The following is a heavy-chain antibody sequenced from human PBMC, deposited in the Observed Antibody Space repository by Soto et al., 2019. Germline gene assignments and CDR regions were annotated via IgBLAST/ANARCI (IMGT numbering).Heavy chain of an antibody. CDR2: VSYDGGDK. CDR1: GFTFSNYG. D-gene: IGHD2-15*01. J-gene: IGHJ3*02. CDR3: ARDSRIDVSYDASDI. Sequence: QVQLVESGGGVVQPGTSLRLSCEASGFTFSNYGMHWVRQAPGKGLAWVAVVSYDGGDKYYADSVKGRFSVSRDNSRLTVYLQMTSLRPEDTGVYYCARDSRIDVSYDASDIWGQGTKVTVSS. V-gene: IGHV3-30*03.